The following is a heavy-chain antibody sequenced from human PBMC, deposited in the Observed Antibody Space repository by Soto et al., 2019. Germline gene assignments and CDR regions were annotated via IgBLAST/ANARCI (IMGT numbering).Heavy chain of an antibody. V-gene: IGHV4-4*07. D-gene: IGHD1-1*01. CDR2: IYATGTT. CDR1: GASISGFY. CDR3: VRDGTKTLRDWFDP. J-gene: IGHJ5*02. Sequence: SDTLSLSCTVSGASISGFYWSWIRKSAGKGLEWIGRIYATGTTDYNPSLKSRVMMSVDTSKKQFSLKLRSVTAADTAVYYCVRDGTKTLRDWFDPWGQGISVTVSS.